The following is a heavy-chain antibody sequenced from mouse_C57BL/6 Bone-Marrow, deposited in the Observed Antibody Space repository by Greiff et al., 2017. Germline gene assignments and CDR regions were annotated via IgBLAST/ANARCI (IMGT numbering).Heavy chain of an antibody. CDR3: TREGVLYYSNDGAMDY. D-gene: IGHD2-5*01. Sequence: VQLQESGAELVRPGASVTLSCKASGYTFTDYEMHWVKQTPVHGLEWIGAIDPETGGTAYNQKFKGKAILTADKSSGTAYMELRSLTSEDSAVYYCTREGVLYYSNDGAMDYGGQGTSVTVSS. J-gene: IGHJ4*01. V-gene: IGHV1-15*01. CDR2: IDPETGGT. CDR1: GYTFTDYE.